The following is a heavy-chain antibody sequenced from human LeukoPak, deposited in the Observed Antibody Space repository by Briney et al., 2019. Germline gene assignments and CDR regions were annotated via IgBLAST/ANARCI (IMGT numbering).Heavy chain of an antibody. D-gene: IGHD5-12*01. J-gene: IGHJ4*02. CDR2: ISFEGNNN. V-gene: IGHV3-30*04. CDR1: GFTFSSYV. Sequence: GGSLRLSCAASGFTFSSYVMHWVRQAPGKGLEWVAVISFEGNNNYYADSVRGRFTISRDNSKNTLFLQMNSLRDEDTAVYYCARDRGYSGSDCFDYCGQGTLVTVSS. CDR3: ARDRGYSGSDCFDY.